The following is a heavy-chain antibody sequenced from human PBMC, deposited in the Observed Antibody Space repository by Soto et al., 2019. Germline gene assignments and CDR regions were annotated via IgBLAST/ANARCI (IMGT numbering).Heavy chain of an antibody. CDR3: MTDFQAF. CDR2: IKEDGSEK. Sequence: GGSLRLSCAASGLTFSGHWMSWVRQAPGKGLEWVARIKEDGSEKQYVDSVKGRFTISRDNAESSLYLQMNYVRDEDTAVYYCMTDFQAFWGQGTLVTVSS. V-gene: IGHV3-7*01. J-gene: IGHJ4*02. CDR1: GLTFSGHW.